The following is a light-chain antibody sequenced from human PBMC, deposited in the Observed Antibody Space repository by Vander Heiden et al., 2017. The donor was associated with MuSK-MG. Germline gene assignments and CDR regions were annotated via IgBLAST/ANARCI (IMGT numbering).Light chain of an antibody. V-gene: IGLV2-11*01. J-gene: IGLJ2*01. CDR3: SEEAGSLGV. CDR1: SSDVGGYNY. CDR2: DGS. Sequence: SAPTQPRSVSGSPGQSVTISCTGTSSDVGGYNYVSWYQQHHGKAPKLMLYDGSKRTAGVPDRFSGSKSGTTATLTIAGRKAEDEDYYDCSEEAGSLGVFGGGTKLTVL.